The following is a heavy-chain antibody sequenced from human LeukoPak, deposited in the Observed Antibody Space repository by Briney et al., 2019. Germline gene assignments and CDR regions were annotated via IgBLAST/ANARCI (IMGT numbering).Heavy chain of an antibody. CDR1: GGSFSGYY. J-gene: IGHJ4*02. V-gene: IGHV4-38-2*02. D-gene: IGHD1-26*01. CDR2: IYQSGST. CDR3: ARDKVGARDY. Sequence: SETLSLTCAVYGGSFSGYYWGWLRQPPGKGLEWIGSIYQSGSTYYNPSLKGRVTISVDTSKNQFSLKLSSVTAADTDVYYCARDKVGARDYWGQGTLVTVSS.